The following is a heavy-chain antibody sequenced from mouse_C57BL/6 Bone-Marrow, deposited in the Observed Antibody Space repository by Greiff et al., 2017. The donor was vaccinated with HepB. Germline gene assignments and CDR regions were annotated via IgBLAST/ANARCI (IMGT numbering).Heavy chain of an antibody. V-gene: IGHV1-4*01. J-gene: IGHJ2*01. Sequence: VQVVESGAELARPGASVKMSCKASGYTFTSYTMHWVNQRPGQGLEWIGYINPSSGYTKYNQKFKDKATLTADKSSSTAYMQLSSLTSEDSAVYDCARIYYGSPFDYWGQGTTLTVSS. D-gene: IGHD2-1*01. CDR1: GYTFTSYT. CDR2: INPSSGYT. CDR3: ARIYYGSPFDY.